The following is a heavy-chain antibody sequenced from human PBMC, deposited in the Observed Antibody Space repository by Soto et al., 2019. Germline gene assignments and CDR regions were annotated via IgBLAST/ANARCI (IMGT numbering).Heavy chain of an antibody. J-gene: IGHJ4*02. D-gene: IGHD3-10*01. CDR2: ISSSGAST. V-gene: IGHV3-23*01. CDR3: AKFTMVRGVMRY. CDR1: GFTFSSYG. Sequence: EVQLLESGGGLVQPGGSLRLSCAASGFTFSSYGMNWVRQAPGKGLEWVSTISSSGASTYYADSVKGRFTISRDNSKHTLFLQMSSLRAGETAVYYCAKFTMVRGVMRYWGQGPLVPVAS.